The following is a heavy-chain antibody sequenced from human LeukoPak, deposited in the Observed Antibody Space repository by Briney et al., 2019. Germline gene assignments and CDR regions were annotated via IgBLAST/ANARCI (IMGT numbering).Heavy chain of an antibody. Sequence: PGRSLRLSCAASGFVFSSYAMHWVRQAPGKGLDWVAVISYDGSNQYYADSVRGRFTISRDSPKNTLYLQMNSLRIEDTAVYYCARDPNPVDTAMVSDWGQGTLVTVSS. V-gene: IGHV3-30-3*01. J-gene: IGHJ4*02. CDR3: ARDPNPVDTAMVSD. CDR2: ISYDGSNQ. CDR1: GFVFSSYA. D-gene: IGHD5-18*01.